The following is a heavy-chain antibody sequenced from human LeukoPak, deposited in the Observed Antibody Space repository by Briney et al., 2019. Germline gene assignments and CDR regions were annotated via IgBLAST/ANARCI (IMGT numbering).Heavy chain of an antibody. Sequence: ASVKVSCKASGYTFTSYAMQWVRQAPGQRLEWMGWINAGNGNTKYSQEFQGRVTMTRDMSTSTVYMELSSLRSEDTAVYYCARDFCSGGSCYSFFDYWGQGTLVTVSS. CDR2: INAGNGNT. D-gene: IGHD2-15*01. J-gene: IGHJ4*02. CDR1: GYTFTSYA. V-gene: IGHV1-3*03. CDR3: ARDFCSGGSCYSFFDY.